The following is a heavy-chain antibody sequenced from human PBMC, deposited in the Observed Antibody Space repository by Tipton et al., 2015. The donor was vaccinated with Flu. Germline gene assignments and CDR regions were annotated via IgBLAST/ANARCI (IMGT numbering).Heavy chain of an antibody. D-gene: IGHD3-22*01. CDR1: GGSFSGYY. CDR3: ARAEYYYDSSGYYAGAFDI. Sequence: TLSLTCAVYGGSFSGYYWSWIRQPPGKGLEWIGEINHSGSTNYNPSLKSRVTISVDTSKNQFSLKRSSVTAADTAVYYCARAEYYYDSSGYYAGAFDIWGQGTMVTVSS. V-gene: IGHV4-34*01. CDR2: INHSGST. J-gene: IGHJ3*02.